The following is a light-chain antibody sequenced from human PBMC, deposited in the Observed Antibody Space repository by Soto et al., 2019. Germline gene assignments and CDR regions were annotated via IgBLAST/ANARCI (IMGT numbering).Light chain of an antibody. J-gene: IGKJ1*01. CDR3: QQYNSFSWT. CDR2: DAS. V-gene: IGKV1-5*01. CDR1: HSIGSW. Sequence: DIPMTQSPSTLSASVGDRVTITCRASHSIGSWLAWYQQKPGKAPKSLIYDASILESGVPSRFSGSGSGTEFTLTISSLQPDDVATYYCQQYNSFSWTFGQGTKVEI.